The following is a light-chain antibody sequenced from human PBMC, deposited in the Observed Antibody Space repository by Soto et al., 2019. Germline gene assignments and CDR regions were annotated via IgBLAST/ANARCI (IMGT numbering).Light chain of an antibody. CDR1: QSVSSSN. V-gene: IGKV3-15*01. J-gene: IGKJ1*01. Sequence: EIVMTQSPATLPVSPGERATLSCRASQSVSSSNLAWYQQKPGQAPRLLIYGASTRATGIPARFSGSGSGTEFTPTISSLQSEDFAVYYCQQYNNWPWTFGQGTKVDIK. CDR2: GAS. CDR3: QQYNNWPWT.